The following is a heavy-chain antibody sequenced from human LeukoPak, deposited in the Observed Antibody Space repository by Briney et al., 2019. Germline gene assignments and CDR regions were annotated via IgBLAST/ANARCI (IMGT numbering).Heavy chain of an antibody. CDR3: ARMGCSSTSCLTRTFDY. Sequence: SETLSLTCTVSGYSISSGYYWGWIRQPPGKGLEWIGSIYHSGSTYYNPSLKSRVTISVDTSKNQFSLKLSSVTAADTAVYYCARMGCSSTSCLTRTFDYWGQGTLVTVSS. CDR1: GYSISSGYY. J-gene: IGHJ4*02. D-gene: IGHD2-2*01. CDR2: IYHSGST. V-gene: IGHV4-38-2*02.